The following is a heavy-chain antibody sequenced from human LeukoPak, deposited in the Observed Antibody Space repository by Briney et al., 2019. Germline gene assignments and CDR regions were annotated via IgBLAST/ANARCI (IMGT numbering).Heavy chain of an antibody. CDR3: AKDVYNWNFYFDY. CDR2: ISASGYST. V-gene: IGHV3-23*01. Sequence: GGSLRLSCAASGFTFSSYAISWVRQAPGKGLEWVSAISASGYSTYYADSVKGRFTISRDNSKKTLYLQMNSLRAEDTAIFYCAKDVYNWNFYFDYWGQGTLVTVSS. D-gene: IGHD1-7*01. J-gene: IGHJ4*02. CDR1: GFTFSSYA.